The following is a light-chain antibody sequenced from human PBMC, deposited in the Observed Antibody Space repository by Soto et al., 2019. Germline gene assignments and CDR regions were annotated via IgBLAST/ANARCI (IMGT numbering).Light chain of an antibody. CDR3: QQYNNWPPIT. CDR1: QSISSN. V-gene: IGKV3-15*01. Sequence: EIVMTQSPDTLSVSPGERATLSCRASQSISSNLAWYQQKPGQAPGLVIFGASTRATGIPARFSGSGSGTEFTLTISSLQSEDFAVYYCQQYNNWPPITFGQGTRLEIK. CDR2: GAS. J-gene: IGKJ5*01.